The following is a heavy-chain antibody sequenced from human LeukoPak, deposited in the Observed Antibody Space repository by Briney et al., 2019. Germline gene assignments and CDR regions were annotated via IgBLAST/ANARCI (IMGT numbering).Heavy chain of an antibody. CDR2: IRSKADSHAT. CDR3: SRHLYSSAWYEGN. J-gene: IGHJ4*02. Sequence: GGSLRPSCAASGFTFSGSAVHWVRQASGKGLEWVGHIRSKADSHATAYAASVQGRFTISRDDSNNTAYLHMNSLKIEDAAVYFCSRHLYSSAWYEGNWGQGTLVTVSS. V-gene: IGHV3-73*01. D-gene: IGHD6-19*01. CDR1: GFTFSGSA.